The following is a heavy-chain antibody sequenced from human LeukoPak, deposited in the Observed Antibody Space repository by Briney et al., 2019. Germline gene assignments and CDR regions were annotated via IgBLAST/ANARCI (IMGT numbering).Heavy chain of an antibody. D-gene: IGHD3-22*01. CDR1: GFTFSSYG. Sequence: GGSLRLSCAASGFTFSSYGMHWVRQAPGKGLEWVAVIWYDGSNKYYADSVKGRFTISRDNSKNTLYLQMNSLRAEDTAVYYCARDSSGELYFDYWGQGTLVTVSS. V-gene: IGHV3-33*01. J-gene: IGHJ4*02. CDR2: IWYDGSNK. CDR3: ARDSSGELYFDY.